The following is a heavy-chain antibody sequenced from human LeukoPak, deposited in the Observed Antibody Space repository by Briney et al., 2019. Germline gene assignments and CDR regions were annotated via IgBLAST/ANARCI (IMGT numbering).Heavy chain of an antibody. J-gene: IGHJ4*02. D-gene: IGHD6-19*01. CDR1: GFTFSSYA. CDR2: ISGSAYST. CDR3: AKETVAAPPIDY. V-gene: IGHV3-23*01. Sequence: GGSLRLSCAASGFTFSSYAMSWVRQAPGKGLEWDSAISGSAYSTYYADSVKGRFTISRDNSKNTLYLQMNSLRAEDTAVYYCAKETVAAPPIDYWGQGTLVTVSS.